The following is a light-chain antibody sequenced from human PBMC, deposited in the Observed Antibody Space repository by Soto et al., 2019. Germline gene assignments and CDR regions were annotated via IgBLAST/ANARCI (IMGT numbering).Light chain of an antibody. CDR1: RDINNY. Sequence: DIQMTQSPSSLSASVGDRVTITCRATRDINNYLVWFQQQPGKAPKSLTYTASNLQSGVPSYFSASGSGTDFTLTISSLQPEDFATYYCQQYKSFPWTFGQGTKVEIK. J-gene: IGKJ1*01. CDR3: QQYKSFPWT. V-gene: IGKV1-16*02. CDR2: TAS.